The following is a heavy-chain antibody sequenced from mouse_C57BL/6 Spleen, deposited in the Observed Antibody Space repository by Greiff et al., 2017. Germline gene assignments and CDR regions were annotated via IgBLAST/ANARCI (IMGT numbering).Heavy chain of an antibody. V-gene: IGHV1-5*01. CDR1: GYTFTSYW. CDR3: TCFTVVGSSAMDY. CDR2: IYPGNSDT. J-gene: IGHJ4*01. Sequence: EVQLQQSGTVLVRPGASVKMSCKTSGYTFTSYWMHWVKQRPGQGLEWIGAIYPGNSDTSYNQKFKGKANLTAVTSASTAYMELSSLTNEDSAVYDCTCFTVVGSSAMDYGGQGTSVTVSS. D-gene: IGHD1-1*01.